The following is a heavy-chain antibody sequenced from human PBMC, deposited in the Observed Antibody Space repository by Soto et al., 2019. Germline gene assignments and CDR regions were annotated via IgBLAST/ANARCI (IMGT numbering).Heavy chain of an antibody. J-gene: IGHJ6*03. V-gene: IGHV3-30*18. CDR2: ISYDGSNK. CDR1: GFTFSSYG. Sequence: GGSLRLSCAASGFTFSSYGMHWVRQAPGKGLEWVAVISYDGSNKYYADSVKGRSTISRDNSKNTLYLQMNSLRAEDTAVYYCAKATLGRRYAIAYYYMDVWGKGTTVTVSS. CDR3: AKATLGRRYAIAYYYMDV. D-gene: IGHD2-8*01.